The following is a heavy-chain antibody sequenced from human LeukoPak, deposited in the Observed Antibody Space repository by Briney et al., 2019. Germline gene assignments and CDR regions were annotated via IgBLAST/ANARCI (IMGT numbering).Heavy chain of an antibody. CDR3: AKDITMVRGVILGGFDY. Sequence: GGSLRLSCAASGFTFSSYAMSWVRQAPGKGLEWVSAISGSGDSTYYADSVKGRFTISRDNSKNTLYLQMNSLRAEDTAVYYCAKDITMVRGVILGGFDYWGQGTLVTVSS. J-gene: IGHJ4*02. CDR2: ISGSGDST. V-gene: IGHV3-23*01. CDR1: GFTFSSYA. D-gene: IGHD3-10*01.